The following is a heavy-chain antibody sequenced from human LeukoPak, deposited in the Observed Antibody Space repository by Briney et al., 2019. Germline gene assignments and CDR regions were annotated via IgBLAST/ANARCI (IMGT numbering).Heavy chain of an antibody. V-gene: IGHV4-4*08. CDR3: ARQYSGYGYYFDY. CDR1: GGSISSYY. Sequence: PSETLSLTCTVSGGSISSYYWSWIRQPPGKGLEWIGYIYTGGSTSYNPSLKSRVTISVDTSKNQFSLKLSSVTAADTAVYYCARQYSGYGYYFDYWGQGTTVTVSS. J-gene: IGHJ4*03. CDR2: IYTGGST. D-gene: IGHD5-12*01.